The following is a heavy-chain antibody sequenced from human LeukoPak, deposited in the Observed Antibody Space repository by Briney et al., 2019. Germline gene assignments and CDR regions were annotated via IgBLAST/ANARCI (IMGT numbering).Heavy chain of an antibody. D-gene: IGHD2-2*01. V-gene: IGHV3-20*04. CDR1: GFTFDDYG. J-gene: IGHJ6*02. Sequence: PGGSLRLSCAASGFTFDDYGMSWVRQAPGKGLEWVSGINWNGGSTGYADSVKGRFTISRDNSKNTLYLQMNSLRAEDTAVYYCAKAEVYCSSTSCPPGGNLNYYYYGMDVWGQGTTVTVSS. CDR2: INWNGGST. CDR3: AKAEVYCSSTSCPPGGNLNYYYYGMDV.